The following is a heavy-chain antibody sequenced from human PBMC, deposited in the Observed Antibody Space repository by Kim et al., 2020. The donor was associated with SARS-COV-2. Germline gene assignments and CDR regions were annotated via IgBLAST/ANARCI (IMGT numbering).Heavy chain of an antibody. V-gene: IGHV3-33*01. D-gene: IGHD3-22*01. CDR1: GFNFSSYG. CDR3: ARESVNYHSSGYSAGFDY. CDR2: IWYDGSNK. J-gene: IGHJ4*02. Sequence: GGSLRLSCAASGFNFSSYGMNWVRQAPGKGLEWVAAIWYDGSNKYYADSVKGRFTISRDNSKNTLYLQMNSLRAEDTAVYYCARESVNYHSSGYSAGFDYWRQGTLVTVSS.